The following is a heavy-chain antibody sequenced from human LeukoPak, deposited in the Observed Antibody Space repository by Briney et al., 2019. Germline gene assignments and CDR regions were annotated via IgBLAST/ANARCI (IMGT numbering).Heavy chain of an antibody. Sequence: GGSLRLSCAASGLTFNNAWMNWVRQAPGKGLEWVGRIRSKTNGGTTDYAAPVKGRFIISRDDSENTVYLQMNSLKTEDTAVYYCTTIKYSYGFHFDYWGQGTLVTVSS. V-gene: IGHV3-15*01. CDR3: TTIKYSYGFHFDY. CDR1: GLTFNNAW. CDR2: IRSKTNGGTT. J-gene: IGHJ4*02. D-gene: IGHD5-18*01.